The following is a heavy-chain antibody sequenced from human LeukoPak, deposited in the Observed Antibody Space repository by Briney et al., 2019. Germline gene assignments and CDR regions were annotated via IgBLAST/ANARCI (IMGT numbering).Heavy chain of an antibody. CDR1: GGSISSGGYS. CDR3: ARGSKGGFDY. J-gene: IGHJ4*02. CDR2: IYHSGST. Sequence: SETLSLTCAVSGGSISSGGYSWSWIRQPPGKGLEWIGYIYHSGSTYYNPSLKSRVTISVDRSKNQFSLKLSSVTAADTAVYYCARGSKGGFDYWGQGTLVAVSS. D-gene: IGHD3-16*01. V-gene: IGHV4-30-2*01.